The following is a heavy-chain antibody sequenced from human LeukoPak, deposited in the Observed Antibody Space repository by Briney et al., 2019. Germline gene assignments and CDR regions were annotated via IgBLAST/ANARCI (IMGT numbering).Heavy chain of an antibody. V-gene: IGHV4-39*01. CDR3: ARHVRGTSSLDY. CDR2: VYSSVTS. D-gene: IGHD1-1*01. J-gene: IGHJ4*02. CDR1: GDSFSSSRYY. Sequence: SETLSLTCTVSGDSFSSSRYYWGWIRQPPGKGLEWIGSVYSSVTSYYNPSLKSRATISVDTSKNQFSLKLSSVTAADTTVYYCARHVRGTSSLDYWGQGILVSVSS.